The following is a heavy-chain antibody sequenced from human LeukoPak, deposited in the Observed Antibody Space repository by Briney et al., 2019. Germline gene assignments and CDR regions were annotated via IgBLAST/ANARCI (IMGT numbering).Heavy chain of an antibody. V-gene: IGHV3-33*01. D-gene: IGHD3-22*01. CDR1: GFSFSIDG. CDR3: GRGEALHYECSGYREY. CDR2: IWYDGNTK. Sequence: AGRSLRLSCAASGFSFSIDGVGWVRQAPGKGLEWVAVIWYDGNTKYYADSVKGRFTISRDKSKNTLYLQMNSLKPEDTAVYYCGRGEALHYECSGYREYWGQGTLVTVSS. J-gene: IGHJ4*02.